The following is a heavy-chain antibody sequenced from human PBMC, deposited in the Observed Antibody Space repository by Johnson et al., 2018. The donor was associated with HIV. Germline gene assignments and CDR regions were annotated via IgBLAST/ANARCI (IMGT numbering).Heavy chain of an antibody. CDR1: GFTFSTYA. CDR2: ISRGGSTI. D-gene: IGHD5-24*01. Sequence: VQLVESGGGVVQPGRSLRLSCIVSGFTFSTYAMHWVRQAPGKGLEWLSSISRGGSTIYYADSVKGRFTISRDNARNSLYLQMNSLRAEDTAVYYCARAGWHFDIWGQGTMVTVSS. V-gene: IGHV3-48*04. J-gene: IGHJ3*02. CDR3: ARAGWHFDI.